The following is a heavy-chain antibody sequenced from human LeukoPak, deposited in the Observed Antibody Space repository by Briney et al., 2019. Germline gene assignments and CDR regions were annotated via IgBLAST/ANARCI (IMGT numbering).Heavy chain of an antibody. V-gene: IGHV3-53*01. Sequence: PGGSLRLSYAATEFTVSRSYMTWVRQAPGKGLEWVSVLRSGGTIEYADTVKGRFTISRDISKNTVYLQMNNLRSEDTAVYFCAREGEKADGYNHGLDRWGQGTLVTVSS. J-gene: IGHJ4*02. CDR3: AREGEKADGYNHGLDR. CDR2: LRSGGTI. D-gene: IGHD5-24*01. CDR1: EFTVSRSY.